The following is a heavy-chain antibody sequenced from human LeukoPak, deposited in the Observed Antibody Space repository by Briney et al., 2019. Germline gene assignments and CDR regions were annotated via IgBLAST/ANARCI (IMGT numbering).Heavy chain of an antibody. CDR2: IYPGDSDT. CDR1: GYSFTSYW. CDR3: ARRSVARWYYDSSGYPDAFDI. V-gene: IGHV5-51*01. D-gene: IGHD3-22*01. Sequence: GESLQISCKGSGYSFTSYWIGWVRQMPGKGLEWMGIIYPGDSDTRYSPSFQGQVTISADKSISTAYLQWSSLKASDTAMYYCARRSVARWYYDSSGYPDAFDIWGQGTMVTVSS. J-gene: IGHJ3*02.